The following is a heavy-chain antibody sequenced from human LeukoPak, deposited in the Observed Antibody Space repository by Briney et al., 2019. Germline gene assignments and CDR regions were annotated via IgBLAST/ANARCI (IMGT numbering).Heavy chain of an antibody. V-gene: IGHV3-7*01. CDR3: ARDCSSTNCYWVFDY. D-gene: IGHD2-2*01. CDR1: GFIFSSYW. Sequence: PGGSLRLSCAASGFIFSSYWMSWVRQAPGKGLEWVANIKQDGSETSYVDSVKGRFTISRDNEKNSLYLKMNSLRAEDTAVYYCARDCSSTNCYWVFDYWGQGTLVTVSS. CDR2: IKQDGSET. J-gene: IGHJ4*02.